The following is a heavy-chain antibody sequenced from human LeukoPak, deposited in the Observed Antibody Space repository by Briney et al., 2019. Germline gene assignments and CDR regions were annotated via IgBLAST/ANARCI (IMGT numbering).Heavy chain of an antibody. CDR2: INHSGST. V-gene: IGHV4-39*01. CDR1: GGSISSSNYY. J-gene: IGHJ4*02. CDR3: ARRTSSSWFFDY. Sequence: SETLSLTCTVSGGSISSSNYYWAWIRQPPGKGLEWIGSINHSGSTYYNPSLKSRVTTSVDTSKNQFSLKMSSVTAADTAVYYCARRTSSSWFFDYWGQGTLVTVSS. D-gene: IGHD6-13*01.